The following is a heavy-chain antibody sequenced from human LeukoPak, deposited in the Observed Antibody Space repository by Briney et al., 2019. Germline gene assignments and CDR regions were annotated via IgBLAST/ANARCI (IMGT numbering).Heavy chain of an antibody. J-gene: IGHJ4*02. CDR2: ISGGSNT. CDR1: GFTFSSHV. D-gene: IGHD1-26*01. CDR3: AKAPSGSYVPFEF. V-gene: IGHV3-23*01. Sequence: GGSLRLSCAASGFTFSSHVMNWVRQAPGKGLEWVSVISGGSNTYYADSVKGRFTISRDNSKNTLYLQMNSLRAEDTAVYYCAKAPSGSYVPFEFWGQGTLVTVSS.